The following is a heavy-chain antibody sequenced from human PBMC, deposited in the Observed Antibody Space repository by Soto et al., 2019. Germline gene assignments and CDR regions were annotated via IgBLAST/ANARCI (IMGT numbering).Heavy chain of an antibody. J-gene: IGHJ6*02. CDR3: ARYTFGHDREYHYAMDV. CDR1: GGSISSGDYY. Sequence: SETLSLTCTVSGGSISSGDYYWSWVRQPPGKGLEWIGYIFHSGSAYYNPSLKSRVTISVDTSKNQFSLKLTSVTAADTAVFYCARYTFGHDREYHYAMDVWGQGTTVTVSS. V-gene: IGHV4-30-4*01. CDR2: IFHSGSA. D-gene: IGHD3-10*02.